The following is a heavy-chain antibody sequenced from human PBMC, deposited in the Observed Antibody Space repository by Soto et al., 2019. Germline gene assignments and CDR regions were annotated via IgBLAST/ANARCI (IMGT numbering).Heavy chain of an antibody. V-gene: IGHV1-18*01. J-gene: IGHJ4*02. CDR1: GYTFINYH. D-gene: IGHD5-12*01. CDR2: INTYNGMT. Sequence: QVQLVQSGGEVKKPGASVTVSCKASGYTFINYHITWVRQAPGQGLEWMAWINTYNGMTDYAQKFQGRFTMTRATSTGTAYMELRNLGSDDTAVYFCAKSPRGEMATDWGQGTLVTVSS. CDR3: AKSPRGEMATD.